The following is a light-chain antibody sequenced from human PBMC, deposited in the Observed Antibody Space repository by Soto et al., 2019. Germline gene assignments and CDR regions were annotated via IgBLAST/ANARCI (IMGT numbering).Light chain of an antibody. CDR3: CSYAGSYTYV. CDR1: SSDVGGHNY. V-gene: IGLV2-11*01. J-gene: IGLJ1*01. Sequence: QSALTQPRSVSGSPGQSVTISCTGTSSDVGGHNYVSWYQQHPGKAPKLMISSVSKRPSGVPDRFSGSKSGNTASLTISGLQAEDEADYYCCSYAGSYTYVFGTG. CDR2: SVS.